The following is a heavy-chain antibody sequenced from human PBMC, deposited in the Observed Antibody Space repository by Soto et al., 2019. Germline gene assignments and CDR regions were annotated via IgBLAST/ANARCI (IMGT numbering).Heavy chain of an antibody. V-gene: IGHV1-69*06. CDR1: GGPFNNYV. CDR3: AGRCDGTNCLAHFDY. Sequence: ASVEVSFKASGGPFNNYVINWVRQAPGQGLEWMAGIIPIFGTPNYAQKFQGRVTITADKSTSTAYMELNSLRSEDTAVYYCAGRCDGTNCLAHFDYWGQGTMVTVSS. J-gene: IGHJ4*02. D-gene: IGHD2-2*01. CDR2: IIPIFGTP.